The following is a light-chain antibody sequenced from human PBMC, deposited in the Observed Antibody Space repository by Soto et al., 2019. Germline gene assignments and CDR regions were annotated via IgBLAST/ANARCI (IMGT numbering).Light chain of an antibody. Sequence: NFMLTQPHSVSESPGKTVTISCTGSSFSIASNYVQWYQQRPGSAPTTVIYEDNQRPSGVPDRFSGSIDSSSNSASLTISGLKTEDEADYYCQSYDSSNHVVFGGGTKLTVL. J-gene: IGLJ2*01. CDR1: SFSIASNY. CDR2: EDN. CDR3: QSYDSSNHVV. V-gene: IGLV6-57*02.